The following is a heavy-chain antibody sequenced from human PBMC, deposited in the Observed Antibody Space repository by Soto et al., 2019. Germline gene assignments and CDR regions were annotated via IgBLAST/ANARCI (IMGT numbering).Heavy chain of an antibody. V-gene: IGHV2-5*02. J-gene: IGHJ4*02. CDR2: IYWDDDK. Sequence: SGPKRESNTHALTMTCAFSGCSLSNSGVGVGWIRQPPGKALEWLALIYWDDDKRYSPSLKSRLTITKDTSKNQVVLTMTNMDPVDTATYYCAHRYDSSGYFDYWGQGTLVTVSS. CDR3: AHRYDSSGYFDY. CDR1: GCSLSNSGVG. D-gene: IGHD3-22*01.